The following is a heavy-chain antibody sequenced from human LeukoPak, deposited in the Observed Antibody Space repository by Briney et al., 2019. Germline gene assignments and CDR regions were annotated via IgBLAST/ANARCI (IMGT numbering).Heavy chain of an antibody. V-gene: IGHV4-30-4*01. CDR2: IYYGGST. Sequence: PSETLSLTCTVSGGSLSSGDYYWSWIRQPPGKGLEWFGYIYYGGSTYYNPSLKSRVIISVDTSKNQCSLKLSSVTAAGTAVYYCARGVYSSPYNWFDPWGQGTLVTVST. CDR3: ARGVYSSPYNWFDP. CDR1: GGSLSSGDYY. D-gene: IGHD6-13*01. J-gene: IGHJ5*02.